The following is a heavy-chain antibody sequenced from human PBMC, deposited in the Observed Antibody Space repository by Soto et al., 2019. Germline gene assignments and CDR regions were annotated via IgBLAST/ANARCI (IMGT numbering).Heavy chain of an antibody. CDR2: ISGSGGST. V-gene: IGHV3-23*01. J-gene: IGHJ4*02. Sequence: EVQLLESGGGLVQPGGSLRLSCAASGFTFSSYAMSWVRQAPGKGLEWVSAISGSGGSTYYADSVKGRFTISRDNSKNTLYLQMNSLRAEDTAVYYCSKRGVVVVAATDYWGQGTLVTVSS. CDR3: SKRGVVVVAATDY. CDR1: GFTFSSYA. D-gene: IGHD2-15*01.